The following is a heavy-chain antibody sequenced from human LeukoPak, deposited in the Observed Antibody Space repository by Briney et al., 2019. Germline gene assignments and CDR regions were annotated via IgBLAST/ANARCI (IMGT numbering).Heavy chain of an antibody. CDR3: AREFEATGFWALDY. V-gene: IGHV3-74*01. Sequence: GGSLRLSCTVSGFTFNTYWMHWVRQAPGKGLVWVSRMNNDGRVISYAASVKGRFTISRDNAKNTLYLQMNSLRAEDTAVYYCAREFEATGFWALDYWGQGTLVTASS. CDR2: MNNDGRVI. CDR1: GFTFNTYW. J-gene: IGHJ4*02. D-gene: IGHD3-16*01.